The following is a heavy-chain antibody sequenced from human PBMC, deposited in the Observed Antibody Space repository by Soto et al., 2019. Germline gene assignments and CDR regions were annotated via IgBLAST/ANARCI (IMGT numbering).Heavy chain of an antibody. CDR3: ARGRRGQWLVELVY. J-gene: IGHJ4*02. V-gene: IGHV4-34*01. Sequence: SETLSLTCAVYGGSFSGYYWSWIRQPPGKGLEWIGEINHSGSTNYNPSLKSRVTISVDTSKNQFSLKLSSVTAADTAVYYCARGRRGQWLVELVYWGQGTLVTVS. CDR1: GGSFSGYY. CDR2: INHSGST. D-gene: IGHD6-19*01.